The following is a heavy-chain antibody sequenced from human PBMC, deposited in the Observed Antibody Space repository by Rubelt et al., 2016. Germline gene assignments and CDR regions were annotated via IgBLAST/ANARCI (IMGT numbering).Heavy chain of an antibody. D-gene: IGHD3-16*02. CDR1: GFTFSSYA. Sequence: EYGGGLVQPGGSLRLSCAASGFTFSSYAMSWVRQAPGKGLEWVSDINSDGSGTSYADSVKGRFTISRDNAKNTLYLQMNSLRAEDTAVYYCARDLEGDYVWGSYRYTGLGYWGQGTLVTVSS. J-gene: IGHJ4*02. CDR3: ARDLEGDYVWGSYRYTGLGY. V-gene: IGHV3-74*01. CDR2: INSDGSGT.